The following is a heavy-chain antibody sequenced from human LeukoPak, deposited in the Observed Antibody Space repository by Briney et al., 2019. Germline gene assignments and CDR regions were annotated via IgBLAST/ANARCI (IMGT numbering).Heavy chain of an antibody. CDR3: TRVHSSSWAFDY. D-gene: IGHD6-13*01. Sequence: PGGSLRLSCEASGLNFSTYGMHWVRQAPGKGVEWVGFTRYDGNYVKYADSVKGRFTISRDNSKKTLYLQMNSLRAEDTAVYFCTRVHSSSWAFDYWGQGTLVTVSS. CDR1: GLNFSTYG. J-gene: IGHJ4*02. CDR2: TRYDGNYV. V-gene: IGHV3-30*02.